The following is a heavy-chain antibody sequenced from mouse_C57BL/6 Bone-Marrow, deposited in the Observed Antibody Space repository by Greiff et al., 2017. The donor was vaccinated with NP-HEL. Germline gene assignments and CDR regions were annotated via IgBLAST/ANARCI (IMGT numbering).Heavy chain of an antibody. CDR1: GFTFSSYG. CDR2: ISSGGSYT. J-gene: IGHJ3*01. D-gene: IGHD3-3*01. CDR3: ARSRAWFAY. Sequence: EVMLVESGGDLVKPGGSLKLSCAASGFTFSSYGMSWVRQTPDKRLEWVATISSGGSYTYYPDSVKGRFTISRDHAKNTLYLQMGSLKSEDTAMYYCARSRAWFAYWGQGTLVTVSA. V-gene: IGHV5-6*01.